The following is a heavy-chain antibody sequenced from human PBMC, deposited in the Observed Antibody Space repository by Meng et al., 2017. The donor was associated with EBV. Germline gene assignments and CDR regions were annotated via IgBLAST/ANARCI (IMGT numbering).Heavy chain of an antibody. D-gene: IGHD2/OR15-2a*01. CDR3: AKSRSSTPGIVDD. Sequence: GELQASGPGLVKPSETLSLTCIGSGVSVTSGAYHWSWIRQSPGKGLEWIGYIYDTGITIYNPSLKSRVTISLETSKNQFSLKVNSVTTADTAVYYCAKSRSSTPGIVDDWGQGTLVTVSS. CDR1: GVSVTSGAYH. J-gene: IGHJ4*02. V-gene: IGHV4-61*08. CDR2: IYDTGIT.